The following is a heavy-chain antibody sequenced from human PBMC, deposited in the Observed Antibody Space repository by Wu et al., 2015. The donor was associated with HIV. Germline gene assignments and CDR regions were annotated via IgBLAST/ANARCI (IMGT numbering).Heavy chain of an antibody. D-gene: IGHD2-15*01. J-gene: IGHJ6*02. CDR2: IIPIFGTA. CDR3: ARDLFRYCSGGSCYARDYYYYGMDV. V-gene: IGHV1-69*13. Sequence: QVQLVQSGAEVKKPGSSVKVSCKASGGTFSSYAISWVRQAPGQGLEWMGRIIPIFGTANYAQKFQGRVTITADESTSTAYMELSSLRSEDTAVYYCARDLFRYCSGGSCYARDYYYYGMDVWGQGTTVTVSS. CDR1: GGTFSSYA.